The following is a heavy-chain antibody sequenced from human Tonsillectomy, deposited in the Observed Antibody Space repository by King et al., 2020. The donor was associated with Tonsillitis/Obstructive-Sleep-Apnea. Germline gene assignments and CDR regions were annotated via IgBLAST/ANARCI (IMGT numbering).Heavy chain of an antibody. CDR3: AGGSVDYMDV. V-gene: IGHV4-34*01. Sequence: VQLQQWGAGLLKPSETLSLTCAVDGGSFSGYYWSWIRQPPGKGLEWIGEINHSGSTNYNPSLKSRVTISVDTSRNQFSLKLSSVTAADTAVYFCAGGSVDYMDVWGKGTTVTVSS. CDR2: INHSGST. CDR1: GGSFSGYY. J-gene: IGHJ6*03.